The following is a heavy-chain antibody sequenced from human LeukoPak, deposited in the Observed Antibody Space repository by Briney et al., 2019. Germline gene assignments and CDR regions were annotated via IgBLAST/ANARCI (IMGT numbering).Heavy chain of an antibody. Sequence: ASVNVSCKASGYTFTSYGISWVRQAPGQGLEWMGWISAYNGNTNYAQKLQGRVTMTTDTSTSTAYMELRSLRSDDTAVYYCARSPYGSGSYSFPRMADYWGQGTLVTVSS. D-gene: IGHD3-10*01. CDR1: GYTFTSYG. CDR3: ARSPYGSGSYSFPRMADY. V-gene: IGHV1-18*04. CDR2: ISAYNGNT. J-gene: IGHJ4*02.